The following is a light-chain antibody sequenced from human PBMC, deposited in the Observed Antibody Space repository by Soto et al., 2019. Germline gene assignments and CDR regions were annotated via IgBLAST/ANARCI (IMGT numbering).Light chain of an antibody. V-gene: IGKV1-9*01. CDR2: SAS. CDR1: QTISKY. CDR3: QQLSRYPLT. J-gene: IGKJ4*01. Sequence: DIQMTQSPSSLSASVGDRVTITCRASQTISKYLNWYQHKPGKAPDLLIYSASTLQSGVPSRFSGSGSETEFSLTIRALQPEDFATYYCQQLSRYPLTFGGGTKVDIK.